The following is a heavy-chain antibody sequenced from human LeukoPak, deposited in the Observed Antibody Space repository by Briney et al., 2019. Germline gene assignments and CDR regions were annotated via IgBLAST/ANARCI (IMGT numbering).Heavy chain of an antibody. D-gene: IGHD6-6*01. CDR2: IRYDGSNR. V-gene: IGHV3-30*02. CDR1: GFSFSDYW. Sequence: GGSLRLSCAASGFSFSDYWMTWVRQAPGKGLEWVAFIRYDGSNRYYADSVKGRFTISRDNSKNTVYLQMNSLRAEDTAVYYCARTLPTLAAHPPDYWGQGTLVTVSS. J-gene: IGHJ4*02. CDR3: ARTLPTLAAHPPDY.